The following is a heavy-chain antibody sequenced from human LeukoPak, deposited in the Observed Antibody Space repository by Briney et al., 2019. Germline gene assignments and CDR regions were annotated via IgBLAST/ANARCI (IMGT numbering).Heavy chain of an antibody. V-gene: IGHV5-51*01. Sequence: GESLKISCKDSGYNFTSYWITWVRQMPGKGLEWMGIIYPGDSDTIYSPSFQGQVTISADKSINTAYLQWSSLKASDTAMYYCARRVGYSSGWYYNYWGQGTLVTVSS. D-gene: IGHD6-19*01. CDR3: ARRVGYSSGWYYNY. CDR2: IYPGDSDT. CDR1: GYNFTSYW. J-gene: IGHJ4*02.